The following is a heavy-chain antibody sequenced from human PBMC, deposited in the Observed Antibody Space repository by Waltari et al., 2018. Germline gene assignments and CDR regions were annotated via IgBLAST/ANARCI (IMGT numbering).Heavy chain of an antibody. J-gene: IGHJ3*01. CDR2: ISYSGAT. V-gene: IGHV4-39*01. CDR3: ATYIGASIGTAAFDV. D-gene: IGHD3-16*01. Sequence: GGVRQPPGKGGEWTATISYSGATYNNPSLKSRVTISVDTSKNQFSLKLSSVTAADTAVYYCATYIGASIGTAAFDVWGQGTMVTVPS.